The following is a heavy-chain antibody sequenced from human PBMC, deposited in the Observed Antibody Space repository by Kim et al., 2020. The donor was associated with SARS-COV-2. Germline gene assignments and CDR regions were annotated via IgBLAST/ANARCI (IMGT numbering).Heavy chain of an antibody. V-gene: IGHV3-30*18. CDR1: GFTFSSYG. CDR3: AKELFEYSSSRGAFDI. J-gene: IGHJ3*02. D-gene: IGHD6-6*01. CDR2: ISYDGSNK. Sequence: PGGSLRLSCAASGFTFSSYGMHWVRQAPGKGLEWVAVISYDGSNKYYADSVKGRFTISRDNSKNTLYLQMNSLRAEDTAVYYCAKELFEYSSSRGAFDIWGQGTMVTVSS.